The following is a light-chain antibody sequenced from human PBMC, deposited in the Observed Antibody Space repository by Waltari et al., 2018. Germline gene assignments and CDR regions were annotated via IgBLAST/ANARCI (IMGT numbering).Light chain of an antibody. CDR2: GES. V-gene: IGKV3-20*01. CDR1: QSVSSSY. CDR3: QQYGSSPWT. Sequence: EIVLTQSPGPLSLSPGERATLSCRASQSVSSSYLAWYKQKPGHAPRVLIHGESNRATGIPDRFSGSGSGTDVTLTISRLEPEDFAVYYCQQYGSSPWTFGQGTKVEIK. J-gene: IGKJ1*01.